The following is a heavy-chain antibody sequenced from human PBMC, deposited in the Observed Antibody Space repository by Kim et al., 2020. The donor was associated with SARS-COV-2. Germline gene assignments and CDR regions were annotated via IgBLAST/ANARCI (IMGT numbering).Heavy chain of an antibody. Sequence: GGSLRLSCTGSGFTFSGSSIHWVRQASGKGRGWVGRFRSSVNNYATPYVRSVKGRFTFSRDDSKSTAYLQMNSLKTEDTAVYFCSSSGLGDYYGMDVWGQGTTVTVSS. CDR3: SSSGLGDYYGMDV. J-gene: IGHJ6*02. V-gene: IGHV3-73*01. CDR1: GFTFSGSS. D-gene: IGHD2-21*01. CDR2: FRSSVNNYAT.